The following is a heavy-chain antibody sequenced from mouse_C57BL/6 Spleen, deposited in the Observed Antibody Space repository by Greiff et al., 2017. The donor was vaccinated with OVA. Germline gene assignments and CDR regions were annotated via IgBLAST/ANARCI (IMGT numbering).Heavy chain of an antibody. CDR2: IRLKSDNYAT. D-gene: IGHD4-1*01. J-gene: IGHJ3*01. Sequence: EVKLVESGGGLVQPGGSMKLSCVASGFTFSNYWMNWVRQSPEKGLEWVAQIRLKSDNYATHYAESVKGRFTISRDDSKSSVYLQMNNLRAEDTGIYYCTGELGLLAYWGQGTLVTVSA. V-gene: IGHV6-3*01. CDR3: TGELGLLAY. CDR1: GFTFSNYW.